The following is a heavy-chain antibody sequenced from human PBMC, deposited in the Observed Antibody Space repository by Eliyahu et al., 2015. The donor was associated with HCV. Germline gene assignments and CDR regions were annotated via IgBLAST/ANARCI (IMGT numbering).Heavy chain of an antibody. Sequence: EVQLVESGGGLVKPXGSLXLFXAASXFTFXSYTMNWVRQAPGKGLEWVSSISSSSSFIYYADSVXGRFTISRDNAKNSLYLQMNSLRAEDTAVYYCARDSNWGSVADAFDIWGQGTMVTVSS. CDR1: XFTFXSYT. V-gene: IGHV3-21*01. D-gene: IGHD7-27*01. CDR3: ARDSNWGSVADAFDI. CDR2: ISSSSSFI. J-gene: IGHJ3*02.